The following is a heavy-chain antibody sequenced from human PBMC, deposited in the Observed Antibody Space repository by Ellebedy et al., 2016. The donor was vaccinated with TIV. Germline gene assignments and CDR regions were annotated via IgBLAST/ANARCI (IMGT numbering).Heavy chain of an antibody. Sequence: GGSLRLSCTASGFTFGDYAMSWFRQAPGKGLEWVGFIRSKAYGGTTEYAASVKGRFTISRDDSKSIAYLQMNSLKTEDTAVYYCTRVNGGVQRLNFDYWGQGTLVTVSS. CDR3: TRVNGGVQRLNFDY. V-gene: IGHV3-49*03. D-gene: IGHD3-16*01. J-gene: IGHJ4*02. CDR2: IRSKAYGGTT. CDR1: GFTFGDYA.